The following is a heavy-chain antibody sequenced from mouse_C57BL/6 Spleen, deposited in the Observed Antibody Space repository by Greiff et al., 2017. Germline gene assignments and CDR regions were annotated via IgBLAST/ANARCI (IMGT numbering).Heavy chain of an antibody. V-gene: IGHV1-55*01. CDR2: IYPGSGST. J-gene: IGHJ1*03. CDR3: AKAYDSDWYFDV. Sequence: QVQLKQPGAELVKPGASVKMSCKASGYTFTSYWITWVKQRPGQGLEWIGDIYPGSGSTNYNEKFKSKATLTVDTSSSTAYMQLSSLTSEDSAVYYCAKAYDSDWYFDVWGTGTTVTVSS. CDR1: GYTFTSYW. D-gene: IGHD2-4*01.